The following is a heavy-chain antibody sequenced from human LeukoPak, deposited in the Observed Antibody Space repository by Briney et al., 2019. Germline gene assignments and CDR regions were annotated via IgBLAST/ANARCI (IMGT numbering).Heavy chain of an antibody. J-gene: IGHJ2*01. CDR3: VRDYCQGVFCPSPFFAS. CDR1: GFTVSSHA. CDR2: IGGAGDT. Sequence: GGSLRLSCAVSGFTVSSHAMSWVRQASGKGLEWVSLIGGAGDTFYADSVRGRFVLSRDNSRNTVYLQMNSLRAEDTATYYCVRDYCQGVFCPSPFFASGGRGTLVTVSS. V-gene: IGHV3-53*01. D-gene: IGHD2-15*01.